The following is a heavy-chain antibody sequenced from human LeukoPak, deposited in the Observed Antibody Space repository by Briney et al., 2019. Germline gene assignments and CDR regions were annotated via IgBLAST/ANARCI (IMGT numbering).Heavy chain of an antibody. Sequence: PGGSLRLSCAASGFTFSDYYMSWIRQAPGKGLEWVAVISYDGSNKYYADSVKGRFTISRDNSKNTLYLQMNSLRAEDTAVYYCARDTVFWSGYRNYYYMDVWGKGTTVTVSS. CDR2: ISYDGSNK. D-gene: IGHD3-3*01. CDR1: GFTFSDYY. J-gene: IGHJ6*03. V-gene: IGHV3-30*03. CDR3: ARDTVFWSGYRNYYYMDV.